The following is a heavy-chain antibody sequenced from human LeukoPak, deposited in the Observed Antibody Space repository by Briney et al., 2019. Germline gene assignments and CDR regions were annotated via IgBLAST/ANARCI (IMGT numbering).Heavy chain of an antibody. CDR1: GFTLYVYA. CDR3: AKDSGTQYSYYAMDV. V-gene: IGHV3-43*02. Sequence: PGGTLSLSCAPSGFTLYVYAMHGAPGTPGEGVECGCLINGDGGITFYADSVKGRFTISRDNSKNSLYLQMNSLRIEDTALYYCAKDSGTQYSYYAMDVWGQGTTVTVSS. J-gene: IGHJ6*02. CDR2: INGDGGIT. D-gene: IGHD2-21*01.